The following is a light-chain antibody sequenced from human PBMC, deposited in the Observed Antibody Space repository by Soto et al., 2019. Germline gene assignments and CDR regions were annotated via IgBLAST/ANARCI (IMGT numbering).Light chain of an antibody. Sequence: TQMTQSPSSLSASVGHRVTITCQASQDISNYLNWYQQKPGKAPKLLIYDASNLETGVPSRFSGSGSGTDFTITISSLQPEDIATYYCQQYDNLLLYTFGQGTKLEIK. J-gene: IGKJ2*01. CDR3: QQYDNLLLYT. CDR2: DAS. V-gene: IGKV1-33*01. CDR1: QDISNY.